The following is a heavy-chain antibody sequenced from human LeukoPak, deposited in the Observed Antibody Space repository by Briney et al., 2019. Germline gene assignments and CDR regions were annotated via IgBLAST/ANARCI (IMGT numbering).Heavy chain of an antibody. J-gene: IGHJ3*02. CDR2: ISASGGST. Sequence: PGGSLRLSRAASGFTFRSHDMSWVRQAPGKGLEWVSGISASGGSTFYADSVKGRFTISRDNSKNTLYLQMNGLRVEDTAVYYCVREGPRGLAFDIWGQGTMVTVSS. CDR3: VREGPRGLAFDI. CDR1: GFTFRSHD. V-gene: IGHV3-23*01.